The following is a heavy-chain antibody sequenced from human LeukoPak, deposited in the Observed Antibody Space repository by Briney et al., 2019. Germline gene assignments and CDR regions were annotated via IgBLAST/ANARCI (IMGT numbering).Heavy chain of an antibody. V-gene: IGHV4-59*01. CDR1: GDSISSYY. D-gene: IGHD1-26*01. J-gene: IGHJ4*02. CDR3: ARDRGDSGSYPFDY. Sequence: PSETLSLTCTVSGDSISSYYWSWIRQPPGKGLEWIGYIYYSGSTNYNPSLKSRVTISVDTSKNQFSLKLSSVTAADTAVYYCARDRGDSGSYPFDYWGQGTLVTVSS. CDR2: IYYSGST.